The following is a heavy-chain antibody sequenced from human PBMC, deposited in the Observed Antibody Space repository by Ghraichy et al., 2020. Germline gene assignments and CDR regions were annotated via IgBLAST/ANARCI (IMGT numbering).Heavy chain of an antibody. V-gene: IGHV3-9*01. D-gene: IGHD6-13*01. Sequence: GGSLRLSSAASGFTFDDYAMHWVRPAPGKGLEWVSGISWNSGSIGHADSVKGRFTISRDNAKNSLYLQMNSLRAEDTALYYCAKDQGIAAAGTAIDYWGQGTLVTVS. CDR1: GFTFDDYA. CDR3: AKDQGIAAAGTAIDY. CDR2: ISWNSGSI. J-gene: IGHJ4*02.